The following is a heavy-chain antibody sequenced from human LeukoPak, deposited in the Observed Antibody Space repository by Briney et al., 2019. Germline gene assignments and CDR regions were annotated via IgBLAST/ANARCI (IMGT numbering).Heavy chain of an antibody. J-gene: IGHJ3*02. Sequence: SETLSLTCAVSGGSISSGSYSWGWIRQPPGKGLEWIGYFFYTGNTYYNASLKSRVTISVDTSKNQFSLKLSSVTAADTAVYYCARDFHGAFDIWGQGTMVTVSS. CDR1: GGSISSGSYS. V-gene: IGHV4-30-4*07. CDR2: FFYTGNT. CDR3: ARDFHGAFDI.